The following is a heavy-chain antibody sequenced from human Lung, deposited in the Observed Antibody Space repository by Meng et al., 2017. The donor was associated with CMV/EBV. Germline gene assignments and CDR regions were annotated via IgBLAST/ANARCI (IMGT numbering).Heavy chain of an antibody. J-gene: IGHJ5*02. V-gene: IGHV1-18*01. CDR1: GYTFTSYG. CDR2: ISAYNGNT. CDR3: ARGIVYDFWSGTQGWCEP. D-gene: IGHD3-3*01. Sequence: ASVKVSXKASGYTFTSYGISWVRQAPGQGLEWMGWISAYNGNTNYAQKLQGRVTMTTDTSTSTAYMELRSLRSDDTAVYYCARGIVYDFWSGTQGWCEPWGQGTXVTVSS.